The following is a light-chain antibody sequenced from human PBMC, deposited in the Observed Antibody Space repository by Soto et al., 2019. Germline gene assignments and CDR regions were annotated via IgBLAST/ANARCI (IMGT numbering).Light chain of an antibody. J-gene: IGKJ3*01. CDR1: QAIGSL. CDR3: QQADSFPAT. Sequence: DIQMTQSPSSVSASVGDRVTITCRASQAIGSLLVWYQQKPGKAPKVLIYAASTLQTGVPSRFSGGGSGTDFTLTISNLQPEDSAIYYCQQADSFPATFGPGTTVDI. V-gene: IGKV1-12*01. CDR2: AAS.